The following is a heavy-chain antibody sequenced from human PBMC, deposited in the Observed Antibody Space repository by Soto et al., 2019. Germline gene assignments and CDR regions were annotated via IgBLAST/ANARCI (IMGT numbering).Heavy chain of an antibody. V-gene: IGHV3-30*18. D-gene: IGHD3-9*01. Sequence: PSETLSLTCTVSGGSVSSGSYYWSWIRQPPGKGLEWVAAMSFDGTNINYGDSVKGRFTISRDNSKNTLYLQMNSLRVEDTAVYYCAKDKGLHYFDWSYFDYWGPGTLVTVSS. J-gene: IGHJ4*02. CDR1: GGSVSSGSYY. CDR3: AKDKGLHYFDWSYFDY. CDR2: MSFDGTNI.